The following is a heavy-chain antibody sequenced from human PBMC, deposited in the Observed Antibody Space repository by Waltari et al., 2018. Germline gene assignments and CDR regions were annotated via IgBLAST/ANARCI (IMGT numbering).Heavy chain of an antibody. Sequence: SYAMPWVRQAPGQRLEWMGGIIPIFGTANYAQKFQGRVTITTDESTSTAYMELSSLRSEDTAVYYCARDRPLRKSNWFDPWGQGTLVTVSS. J-gene: IGHJ5*02. CDR1: SYA. CDR3: ARDRPLRKSNWFDP. V-gene: IGHV1-69*05. D-gene: IGHD6-6*01. CDR2: IIPIFGTA.